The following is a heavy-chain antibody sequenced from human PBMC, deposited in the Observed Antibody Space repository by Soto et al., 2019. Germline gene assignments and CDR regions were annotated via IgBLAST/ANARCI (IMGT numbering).Heavy chain of an antibody. CDR2: ISSSGSTI. CDR1: GFTFSDYY. J-gene: IGHJ4*02. D-gene: IGHD1-20*01. CDR3: ATQPGITGTTSLDY. V-gene: IGHV3-11*01. Sequence: GGSLRLSCAASGFTFSDYYMSWIRQAPGKGLEWVSYISSSGSTIYYADSVKGRFTISRDNAKNSLYLQRNSLRAEDTAVYYCATQPGITGTTSLDYWGQGTLVTVSS.